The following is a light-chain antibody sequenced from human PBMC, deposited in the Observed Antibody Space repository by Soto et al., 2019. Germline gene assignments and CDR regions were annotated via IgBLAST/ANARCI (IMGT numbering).Light chain of an antibody. CDR1: QSVSSN. Sequence: EIVMTQSPATLSVSPGERATLSCRASQSVSSNLAWYQQKPRQAPRLLIYCASTRATGIPARFSGSGSGTEFTLTISSLQSEDFAFYYCQQYNNWPITFGQGTRLEIK. CDR3: QQYNNWPIT. J-gene: IGKJ5*01. CDR2: CAS. V-gene: IGKV3-15*01.